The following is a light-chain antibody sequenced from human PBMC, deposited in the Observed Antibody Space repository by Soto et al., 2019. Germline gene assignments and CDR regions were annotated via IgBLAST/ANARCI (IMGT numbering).Light chain of an antibody. Sequence: EIVMTQSPATLSVSPGERATLSCRASQSVSSNLAWYQQKPGQAPRILIYGESTRATGIPDRFSGSGSGTELTLTISRLQSEDLAVYYCQQYKNWFWTFGQGTKVDIK. J-gene: IGKJ1*01. V-gene: IGKV3-15*01. CDR3: QQYKNWFWT. CDR2: GES. CDR1: QSVSSN.